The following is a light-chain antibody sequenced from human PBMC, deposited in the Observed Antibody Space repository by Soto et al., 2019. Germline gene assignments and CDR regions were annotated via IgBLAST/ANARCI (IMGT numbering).Light chain of an antibody. J-gene: IGLJ2*01. CDR3: ATWDDTLEGV. Sequence: QSVLTQPPSASGTPGQTVTISCSGSSSNIGSYAVNWYQHLPGTAPKLLIYTNNRRPSGVPDRFSGSKSGTSASLAISGLQSEDEADYYCATWDDTLEGVFGGGTKLTVL. CDR2: TNN. CDR1: SSNIGSYA. V-gene: IGLV1-44*01.